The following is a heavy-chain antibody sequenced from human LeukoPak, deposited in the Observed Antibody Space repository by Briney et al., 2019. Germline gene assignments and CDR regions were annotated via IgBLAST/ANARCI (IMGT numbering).Heavy chain of an antibody. CDR1: GFTFSSYA. Sequence: GGSLRLSCAASGFTFSSYAMTWVRKAPGKGLEWVSAISTSGDNTYYADSVRGRFTISRDNSKNTLYLQMNSLRADDTAVYYCARKVYHRFDYWGQGTLVTVSS. D-gene: IGHD2-2*01. V-gene: IGHV3-23*01. CDR3: ARKVYHRFDY. CDR2: ISTSGDNT. J-gene: IGHJ4*02.